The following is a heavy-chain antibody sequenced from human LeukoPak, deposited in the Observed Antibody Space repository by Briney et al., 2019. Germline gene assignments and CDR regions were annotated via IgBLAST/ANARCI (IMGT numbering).Heavy chain of an antibody. CDR1: VRPNNRGSYQ. CDR2: IYTSGST. Sequence: PSHTLSLPCTVSVRPNNRGSYQWSSIPQPAGKGLAWIGRIYTSGSTNYNPSLKSRVTISVDTSKNQCSLKLSSVTAADTAVYYCAGSGSYGYWGRGTLVTVSS. V-gene: IGHV4-61*02. J-gene: IGHJ4*02. CDR3: AGSGSYGY. D-gene: IGHD3-10*01.